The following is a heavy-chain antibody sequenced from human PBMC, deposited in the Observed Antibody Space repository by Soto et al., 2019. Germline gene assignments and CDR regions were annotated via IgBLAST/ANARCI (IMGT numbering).Heavy chain of an antibody. Sequence: GGSLRLSCAASGFTFSSYAMSWVRQAPGKGLEWVSAISGSGGSTYYADSVKGRFTIARDNSKNTLYLQMNSLRAEDTAVYYCAKSPYFYDSSGYYSGLEVFDIWGEGTMVIVSS. CDR1: GFTFSSYA. J-gene: IGHJ3*02. CDR3: AKSPYFYDSSGYYSGLEVFDI. D-gene: IGHD3-22*01. V-gene: IGHV3-23*01. CDR2: ISGSGGST.